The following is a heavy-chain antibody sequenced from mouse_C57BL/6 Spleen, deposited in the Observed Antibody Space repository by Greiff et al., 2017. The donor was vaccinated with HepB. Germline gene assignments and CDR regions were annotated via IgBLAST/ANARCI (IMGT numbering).Heavy chain of an antibody. CDR1: GYSFTGYY. CDR2: INPSTGGT. Sequence: VQLQQSGPELVKPGASVKISCKASGYSFTGYYMNWVKQSPEKSLEWIGEINPSTGGTTYNQKFKAKATLTVDKSSSTAYMQLKSLTSEDSAVYYCARFYYGNVEPYWYFDVWGTGTTVTVSS. J-gene: IGHJ1*03. V-gene: IGHV1-42*01. D-gene: IGHD2-1*01. CDR3: ARFYYGNVEPYWYFDV.